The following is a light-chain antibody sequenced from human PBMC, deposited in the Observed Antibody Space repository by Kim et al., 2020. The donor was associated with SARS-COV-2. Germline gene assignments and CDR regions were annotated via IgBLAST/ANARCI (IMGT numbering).Light chain of an antibody. CDR2: DAS. J-gene: IGKJ2*01. CDR3: QQLSNYPPYT. V-gene: IGKV1-9*01. Sequence: DLQLTQSPPFVSASVGDRVTITCRASQGISTYLAWYQQNPGKAPKILIYDASTLRSGVPSRFSGSGSGTEFTLTISSLQPEDFATYYCQQLSNYPPYTFCHGTKLEI. CDR1: QGISTY.